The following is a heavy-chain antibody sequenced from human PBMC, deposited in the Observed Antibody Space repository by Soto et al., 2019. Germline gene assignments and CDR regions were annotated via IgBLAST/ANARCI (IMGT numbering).Heavy chain of an antibody. V-gene: IGHV4-34*01. Sequence: PSETLSLTCAVYGGSFSGYYWSWIRQPPGKGLEWIGEINHSGSTNYNPSLKSRVTISVDTSKNQFSLKLSSVTAADTAVYYCARSGVGYCSGGSCYSYYYYYGMDVWGQGTTVTSP. CDR2: INHSGST. D-gene: IGHD2-15*01. CDR3: ARSGVGYCSGGSCYSYYYYYGMDV. J-gene: IGHJ6*02. CDR1: GGSFSGYY.